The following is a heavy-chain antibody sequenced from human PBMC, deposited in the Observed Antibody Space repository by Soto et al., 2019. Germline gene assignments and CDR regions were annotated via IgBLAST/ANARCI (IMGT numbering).Heavy chain of an antibody. CDR2: MNPNTGNS. CDR1: GYTFTSYD. Sequence: GASLNLSWKASGYTFTSYDIYWLRQATGQGLEWMGWMNPNTGNSAYAQKFQGRVTVTSDTSINTVHMELNSLRSEDTAVYYCARRAETNGWNGFGADKYYFDFWGQGTLVTVSS. J-gene: IGHJ4*02. V-gene: IGHV1-8*01. CDR3: ARRAETNGWNGFGADKYYFDF. D-gene: IGHD1-1*01.